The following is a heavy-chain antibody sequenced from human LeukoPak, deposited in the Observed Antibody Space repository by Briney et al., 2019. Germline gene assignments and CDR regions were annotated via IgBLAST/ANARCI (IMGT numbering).Heavy chain of an antibody. V-gene: IGHV3-43*01. CDR1: GFTFDDYT. D-gene: IGHD7-27*01. Sequence: GGSLRLSCAASGFTFDDYTMHWVRQAPGKGLEWVSLISWDGGSTYYADSVKGRFTISRDNSKNSLYLQMNSLRTEDTALYYCAKESKLGLNYFDYWGQGTLVTVSS. CDR2: ISWDGGST. J-gene: IGHJ4*02. CDR3: AKESKLGLNYFDY.